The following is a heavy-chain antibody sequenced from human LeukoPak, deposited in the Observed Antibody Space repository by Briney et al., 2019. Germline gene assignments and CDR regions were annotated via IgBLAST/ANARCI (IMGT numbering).Heavy chain of an antibody. D-gene: IGHD5-12*01. CDR2: SYHSGST. V-gene: IGHV4-38-2*02. CDR1: GDSISSGYY. J-gene: IGHJ3*02. Sequence: PSETLSLTCTVSGDSISSGYYWGWIRQPPGKGREWMGSSYHSGSTYYNPSLKRRVTISVDTYKNPFSLKLSSVTAAHTAVYYCARVYSIVATIRWAAFDIWGQGTMVTVSS. CDR3: ARVYSIVATIRWAAFDI.